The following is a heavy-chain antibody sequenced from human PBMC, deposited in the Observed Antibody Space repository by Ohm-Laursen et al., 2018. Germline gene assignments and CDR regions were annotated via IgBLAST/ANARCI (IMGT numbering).Heavy chain of an antibody. J-gene: IGHJ6*02. D-gene: IGHD3-3*01. CDR3: AREEDRFLEWFPPEIKKFYGMDV. V-gene: IGHV3-11*01. Sequence: SLRLSCSAPGFTFSDYYMSWIRQAPGKGLEWVSYISSSGSTIYYADSVRGRFTISRDNAKNSLYLQMNSLRAEDTAVYYCAREEDRFLEWFPPEIKKFYGMDVWGQGTTVTVSS. CDR1: GFTFSDYY. CDR2: ISSSGSTI.